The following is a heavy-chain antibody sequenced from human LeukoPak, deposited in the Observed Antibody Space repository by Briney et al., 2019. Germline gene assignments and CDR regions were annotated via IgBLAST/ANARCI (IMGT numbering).Heavy chain of an antibody. Sequence: PSETLSLTCAVYGGSFSGYYWSWIRQPPGKGLEWIGEINHSGSTNYNPSLKSRVTISVDTSKNQFSLKLGSVTAADTAVYYCARGFRAAAGTFFDYWGQGTLVTVSS. V-gene: IGHV4-34*01. J-gene: IGHJ4*02. CDR2: INHSGST. CDR3: ARGFRAAAGTFFDY. D-gene: IGHD6-13*01. CDR1: GGSFSGYY.